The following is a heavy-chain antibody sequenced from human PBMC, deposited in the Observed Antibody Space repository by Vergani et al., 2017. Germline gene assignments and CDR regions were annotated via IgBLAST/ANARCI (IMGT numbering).Heavy chain of an antibody. CDR2: INHSGST. Sequence: QVQLQQWGAGLLKPSETLSLTCAVYGGSFSGYYWSWIRQPPGKGLEWIGEINHSGSTNYNPSLKSRVTISVDTSKNQFSLKLSSVTAADTAVYYCARGGVVVPAAVGYNWFDPWGQGTLVTVSS. CDR3: ARGGVVVPAAVGYNWFDP. J-gene: IGHJ5*02. D-gene: IGHD2-2*01. V-gene: IGHV4-34*01. CDR1: GGSFSGYY.